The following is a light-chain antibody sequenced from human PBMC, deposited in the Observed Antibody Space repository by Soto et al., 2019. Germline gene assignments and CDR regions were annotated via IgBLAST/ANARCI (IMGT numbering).Light chain of an antibody. CDR3: QQYGSSQWT. Sequence: EIVLTQSPATLSLSPVDRATLSCSASQSVSSSYLAWYQQKPGQAPRLLIYGASSRATGIPDRFSGSGSGTDFTLTISRLEPEDFAVYYCQQYGSSQWTFGQGTKV. CDR1: QSVSSSY. J-gene: IGKJ1*01. CDR2: GAS. V-gene: IGKV3-20*01.